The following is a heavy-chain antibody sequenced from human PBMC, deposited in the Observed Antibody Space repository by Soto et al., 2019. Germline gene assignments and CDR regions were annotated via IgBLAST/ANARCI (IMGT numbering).Heavy chain of an antibody. Sequence: PSETLSLTCTVSGGSVGSSSYYWSWIRQPPGKGLEWIGYIYYSGSTNYNPSLKRRVTISVDTSKNQFSLKLNPVTAADRAVYSCARVGRPHAGLSLPIYYFDYWGQGTLDKVSS. D-gene: IGHD3-16*02. CDR1: GGSVGSSSYY. J-gene: IGHJ4*02. CDR3: ARVGRPHAGLSLPIYYFDY. V-gene: IGHV4-61*01. CDR2: IYYSGST.